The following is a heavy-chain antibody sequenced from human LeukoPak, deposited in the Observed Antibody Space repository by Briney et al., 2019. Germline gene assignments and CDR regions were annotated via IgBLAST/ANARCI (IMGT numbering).Heavy chain of an antibody. V-gene: IGHV3-30*04. Sequence: GGSLRLSCAASGFTFSSYAMHWVRQAPGKGLEWVAVISYDGSNEYYADSVKGRFTISRDNSKNTLYLQMNSLRAEDTAVYYCARDYLSYWGQGTLVTVSS. CDR1: GFTFSSYA. J-gene: IGHJ4*02. CDR2: ISYDGSNE. D-gene: IGHD2/OR15-2a*01. CDR3: ARDYLSY.